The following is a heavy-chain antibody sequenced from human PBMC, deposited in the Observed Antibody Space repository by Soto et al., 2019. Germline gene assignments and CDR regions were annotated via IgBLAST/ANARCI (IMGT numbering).Heavy chain of an antibody. CDR2: IDPSGGST. Sequence: ASVKVSCKASGYNFTSYYMHWVRQAPGQGLEWMGIIDPSGGSTSYAQKFQGRVSMTRDTSTSTVYMDLSSLRSEDTAVHYCARDLTGGPTYYDFWSGYSPVDYWGLGTLVTVSS. V-gene: IGHV1-46*03. CDR3: ARDLTGGPTYYDFWSGYSPVDY. D-gene: IGHD3-3*01. CDR1: GYNFTSYY. J-gene: IGHJ4*02.